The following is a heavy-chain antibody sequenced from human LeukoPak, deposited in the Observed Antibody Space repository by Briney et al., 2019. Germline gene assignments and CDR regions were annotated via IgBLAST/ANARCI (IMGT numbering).Heavy chain of an antibody. CDR2: MSYDGTNK. CDR3: ARERVVVVATTYYYYGMGV. CDR1: GFTFSNYA. D-gene: IGHD2-15*01. Sequence: PGRSLRLSCAASGFTFSNYAMHWVRQAPGKGLEWVAVMSYDGTNKYYADSVKGRFTISRDNSKNTLYLQMNSLRAEDTAVYYCARERVVVVATTYYYYGMGVWGKGTTVTVSS. V-gene: IGHV3-30*04. J-gene: IGHJ6*04.